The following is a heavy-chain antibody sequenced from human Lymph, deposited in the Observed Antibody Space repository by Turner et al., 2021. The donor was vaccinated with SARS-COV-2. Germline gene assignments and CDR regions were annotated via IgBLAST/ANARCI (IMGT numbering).Heavy chain of an antibody. CDR3: ARGRYRGGGMDV. V-gene: IGHV1-8*02. CDR1: GYTFTSYD. CDR2: MNPNSGNT. D-gene: IGHD1-26*01. J-gene: IGHJ6*02. Sequence: QVQLVQSGAEVKKPGASVKVSCKAPGYTFTSYDINWVRQATGQGLGWLGWMNPNSGNTGNAQKFQGRVTMTRNTSISTAYMGLGSLRLEDTAVYYCARGRYRGGGMDVWGQGTTVTVSS.